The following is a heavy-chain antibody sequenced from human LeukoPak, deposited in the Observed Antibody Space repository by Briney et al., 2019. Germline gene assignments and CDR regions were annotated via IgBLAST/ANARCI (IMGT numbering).Heavy chain of an antibody. Sequence: SSETLSLTCAVSGYSISSAYYWGWIRQPPGKGLEYIGIILHSGTTYYNPSLKSRVTISIDTSKNQFSLKLTSVTAADTAVYYCARVRYSDDGIYYNDFDCWGQGTLATVSS. D-gene: IGHD3-10*01. CDR1: GYSISSAYY. V-gene: IGHV4-38-2*01. CDR2: ILHSGTT. J-gene: IGHJ4*02. CDR3: ARVRYSDDGIYYNDFDC.